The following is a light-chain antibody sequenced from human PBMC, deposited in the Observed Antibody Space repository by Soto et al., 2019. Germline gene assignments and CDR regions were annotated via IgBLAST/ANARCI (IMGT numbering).Light chain of an antibody. CDR2: HAS. V-gene: IGKV3-15*01. J-gene: IGKJ1*01. CDR1: KSVSEK. Sequence: YTTTPSVSPGERTTPSCMASKSVSEKLAWYQQKPGQAPRLLLYHASTRATGIPARFSGSGSGTEFTLTISSLQYEDFAVHYCQQYNNWLPWTFGQGTKVDIK. CDR3: QQYNNWLPWT.